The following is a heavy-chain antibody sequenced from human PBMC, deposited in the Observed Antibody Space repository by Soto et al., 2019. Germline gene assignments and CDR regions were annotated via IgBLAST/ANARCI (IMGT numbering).Heavy chain of an antibody. CDR1: AFTFSHYY. CDR2: IRSSGTGI. Sequence: GGCLRLSNPPYAFTFSHYYMTWISQAPGKGLKWVSYIRSSGTGIYYADSVKVRFTIARDNAKKSPYLQMSSLRAEDTAVYYCARAYSDAFDIWGQGTMVTVSS. CDR3: ARAYSDAFDI. J-gene: IGHJ3*02. V-gene: IGHV3-11*01. D-gene: IGHD2-15*01.